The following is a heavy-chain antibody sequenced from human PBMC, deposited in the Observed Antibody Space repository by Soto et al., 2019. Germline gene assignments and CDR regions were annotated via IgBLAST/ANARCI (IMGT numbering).Heavy chain of an antibody. V-gene: IGHV4-39*01. D-gene: IGHD3-16*01. Sequence: PSETLSLTCTVSGGSIGGSTYYWGWIRQPPGKGLEWIGSIYYSGSTYYNPSLKSRVTIFLDTSKDQFSLMVTSVTAADTAVYYCARSDYDSGLLGYYYWGQGTLVTVSS. J-gene: IGHJ4*02. CDR1: GGSIGGSTYY. CDR3: ARSDYDSGLLGYYY. CDR2: IYYSGST.